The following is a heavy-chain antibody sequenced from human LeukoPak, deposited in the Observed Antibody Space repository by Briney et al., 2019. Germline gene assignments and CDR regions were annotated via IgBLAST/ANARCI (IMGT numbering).Heavy chain of an antibody. CDR2: ISGSGGST. J-gene: IGHJ4*02. Sequence: ASVKVSCKASGGTFSSYAMSWVRQAPGKGLEWVSAISGSGGSTYYADSVKGRFTISRDNSKNTLYLQMNSLRAEDTAVYYCAKMYYYDSSGYSRFDYWGQGTLVTVSS. CDR3: AKMYYYDSSGYSRFDY. V-gene: IGHV3-23*01. CDR1: GGTFSSYA. D-gene: IGHD3-22*01.